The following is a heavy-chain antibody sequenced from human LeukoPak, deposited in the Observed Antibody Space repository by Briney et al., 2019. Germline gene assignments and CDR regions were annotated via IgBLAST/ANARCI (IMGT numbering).Heavy chain of an antibody. CDR2: ISYDGSNK. D-gene: IGHD2-8*01. Sequence: PGRSLRLSCAASGFTFSSYGMHWVRQAPGKGLEWVAVISYDGSNKYYADSVKGRFTISRDNSKNTLYLQMNSLRAEDTAVYYCARDNDGMDVWGQGTTVTVSS. J-gene: IGHJ6*02. CDR3: ARDNDGMDV. V-gene: IGHV3-30*03. CDR1: GFTFSSYG.